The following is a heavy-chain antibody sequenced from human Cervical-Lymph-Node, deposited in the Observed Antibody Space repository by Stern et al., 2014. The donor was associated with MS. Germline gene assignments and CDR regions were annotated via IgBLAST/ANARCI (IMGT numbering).Heavy chain of an antibody. Sequence: QVTLRESGPTLVKPTQTLTLTCTFSGFSLSPSGVGVGWSRQPPGKALEWLALIYWDDAKRYSPSLKSRLTITTDTTKNQVVLTMTNMDPVDTATYYCAHPSIAAAGTFFWFDPWGQGTLVTVSS. CDR1: GFSLSPSGVG. D-gene: IGHD6-13*01. J-gene: IGHJ5*02. CDR2: IYWDDAK. CDR3: AHPSIAAAGTFFWFDP. V-gene: IGHV2-5*02.